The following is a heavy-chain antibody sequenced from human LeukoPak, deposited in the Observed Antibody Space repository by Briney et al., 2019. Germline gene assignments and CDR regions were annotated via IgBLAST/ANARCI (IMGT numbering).Heavy chain of an antibody. D-gene: IGHD3-16*01. CDR3: AKASMVISLGES. V-gene: IGHV3-23*01. CDR1: GFTFSSYA. Sequence: GGSLRLSCAASGFTFSSYAMNWVRQAPGKGLEWVSAISGSGGSTYYADSVKGRFTISRDNSKNTLYLQMNSLRAEDTAVYYCAKASMVISLGESWGQGTLVTVSS. CDR2: ISGSGGST. J-gene: IGHJ5*02.